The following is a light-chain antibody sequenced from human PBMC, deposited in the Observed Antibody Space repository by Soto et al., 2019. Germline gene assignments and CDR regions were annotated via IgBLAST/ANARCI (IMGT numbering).Light chain of an antibody. V-gene: IGKV3D-15*01. J-gene: IGKJ2*01. CDR3: QQYNNWPPYT. CDR1: QTISSTY. Sequence: EIVLTQSPGTLSLSPGDRATLSCRASQTISSTYLAWYQQKPGQAPRLLIYGTSTRATDIPARFSGTGSGTEFTLTISSLQSEDFAVYYCQQYNNWPPYTFGQGTKVDIK. CDR2: GTS.